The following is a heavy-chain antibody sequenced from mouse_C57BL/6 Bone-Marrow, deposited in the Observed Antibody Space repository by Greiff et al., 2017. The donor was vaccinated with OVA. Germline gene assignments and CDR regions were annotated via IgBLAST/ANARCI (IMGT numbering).Heavy chain of an antibody. CDR1: GYTFTSYW. J-gene: IGHJ2*01. Sequence: QVQLQQPGAELVRPGTSVKLSCKASGYTFTSYWMHWVKQRPGQGLEWIGVIDPSDSYTNYTQKFKGKATLTVDTSSSTAYMQLSSLTSEDSAVYYCAREGTYYGSSLYYFDYWGQGTTLTVSS. CDR2: IDPSDSYT. V-gene: IGHV1-59*01. CDR3: AREGTYYGSSLYYFDY. D-gene: IGHD1-1*01.